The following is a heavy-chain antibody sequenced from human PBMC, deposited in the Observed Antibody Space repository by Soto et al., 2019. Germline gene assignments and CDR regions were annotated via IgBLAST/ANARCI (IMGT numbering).Heavy chain of an antibody. CDR2: IYYSGST. D-gene: IGHD6-13*01. V-gene: IGHV4-59*01. CDR1: GGSISSYY. Sequence: SETLSLTCTVSGGSISSYYWSWIRQPPGKGLEWIGYIYYSGSTNYNPSPKSRVTISVDTSKNQFSLKLSSVTAADTAVYYCARDRIAAAGTGVYYYYGMDVWGQGATVTVSS. J-gene: IGHJ6*02. CDR3: ARDRIAAAGTGVYYYYGMDV.